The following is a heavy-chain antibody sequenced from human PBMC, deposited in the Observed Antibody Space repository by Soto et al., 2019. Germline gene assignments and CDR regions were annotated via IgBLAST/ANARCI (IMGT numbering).Heavy chain of an antibody. CDR2: IYYSGST. J-gene: IGHJ4*02. V-gene: IGHV4-59*01. CDR3: AGGVSSSWYTLDY. Sequence: QVQLQESGPGLVKPSETLSLTCTVSGGSISSYYWSWIRQPPGKGLEWIGYIYYSGSTNYNPSLRGRVTISVDTYKNPFSLKLSSVTAADTAVYYSAGGVSSSWYTLDYWGQGTLVTVSS. CDR1: GGSISSYY. D-gene: IGHD6-13*01.